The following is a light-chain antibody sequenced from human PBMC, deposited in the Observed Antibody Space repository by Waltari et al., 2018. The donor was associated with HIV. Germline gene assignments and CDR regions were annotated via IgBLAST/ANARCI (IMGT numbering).Light chain of an antibody. J-gene: IGKJ4*01. V-gene: IGKV3-15*01. Sequence: EIVMTQSPATLSVSPGERATLSCRASQSFGSNLAWYQQKPGQGTRLLIYGASTRATGIPARFSGSGSGTEFTLTISSLQSEDFAVYDCQQYNNWPLTFGGGTKVEIK. CDR1: QSFGSN. CDR3: QQYNNWPLT. CDR2: GAS.